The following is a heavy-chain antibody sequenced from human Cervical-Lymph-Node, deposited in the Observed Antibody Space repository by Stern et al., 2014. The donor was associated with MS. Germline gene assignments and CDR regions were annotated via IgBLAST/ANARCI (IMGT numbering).Heavy chain of an antibody. V-gene: IGHV1-2*06. CDR1: GYTFTAYY. CDR3: AKEGRPRPGLGAD. CDR2: INPNGGYT. D-gene: IGHD4/OR15-4a*01. J-gene: IGHJ4*02. Sequence: VQLVESGTAVKKPGASVKVSCKTSGYTFTAYYIHWVRQAPGQGLEWMGRINPNGGYTNSAQRFQDRVTLTTDTSTSTAYMELSRLTSDDTALYYCAKEGRPRPGLGADWGQGTLVSVSS.